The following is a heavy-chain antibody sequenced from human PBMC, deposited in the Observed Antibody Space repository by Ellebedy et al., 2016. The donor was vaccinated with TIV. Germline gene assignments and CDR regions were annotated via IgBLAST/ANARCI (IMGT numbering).Heavy chain of an antibody. CDR1: GFTFSSYA. V-gene: IGHV3-66*01. CDR2: IYSGGST. D-gene: IGHD6-19*01. Sequence: GESLKISCAASGFTFSSYAMHWVRQAPGKGLEWVSVIYSGGSTYYADSVKGRFTISRDNSKNTLYLQMNSLRAEDTAVYYCARDRSSSGWSYFDYWGQGTLVTVSS. J-gene: IGHJ4*02. CDR3: ARDRSSSGWSYFDY.